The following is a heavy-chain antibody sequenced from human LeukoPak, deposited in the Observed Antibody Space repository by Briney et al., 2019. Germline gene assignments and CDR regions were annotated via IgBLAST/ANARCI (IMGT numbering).Heavy chain of an antibody. J-gene: IGHJ3*02. CDR3: ARVGPPRSDAFDI. V-gene: IGHV3-72*01. Sequence: GGSPRLSCAASGFTFSDHYMDWVRQTPGRGLEWVGRTRDKANGYTTEYAASVKGRFTISRDDSKNSLYLQMNSLKTEDTAVYYCARVGPPRSDAFDIWGQGTMVTVSS. CDR1: GFTFSDHY. CDR2: TRDKANGYTT.